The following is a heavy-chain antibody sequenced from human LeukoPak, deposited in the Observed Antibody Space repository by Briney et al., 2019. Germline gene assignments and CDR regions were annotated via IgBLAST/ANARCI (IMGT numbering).Heavy chain of an antibody. Sequence: ASVKVSCNASGYTFINYDINWVRQATGRGLEWMGWMSPNSGHSGSAQKFQGRLTMTRDTSTSTAYMEMNSLTSEDTAVYYCTRGLVPRGAVTLGYWGQGTLVTVSS. J-gene: IGHJ4*02. CDR2: MSPNSGHS. V-gene: IGHV1-8*01. CDR1: GYTFINYD. D-gene: IGHD2-21*02. CDR3: TRGLVPRGAVTLGY.